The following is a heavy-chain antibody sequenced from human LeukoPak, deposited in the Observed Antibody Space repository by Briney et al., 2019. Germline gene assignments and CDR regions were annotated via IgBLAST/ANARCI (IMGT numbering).Heavy chain of an antibody. D-gene: IGHD6-13*01. CDR3: AKGPSSSWPGYYFDY. J-gene: IGHJ4*02. V-gene: IGHV3-23*01. CDR2: ISGSGEST. CDR1: GFTFNDYA. Sequence: QPGGSLRLSCAASGFTFNDYAMGWVRQAPGKGLEWVSTISGSGESTYYTDSVKGQFTISRDNSKNTLYLLMNSLRAGDTAVYYCAKGPSSSWPGYYFDYWGQGTLVTVSS.